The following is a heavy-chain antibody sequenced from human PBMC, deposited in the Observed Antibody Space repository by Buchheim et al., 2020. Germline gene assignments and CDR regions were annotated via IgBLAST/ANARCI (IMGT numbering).Heavy chain of an antibody. Sequence: QVQLVESGGGVVQPGRSLRLSCAASGFTFSSYAMHWVRQAPGKGLEWVAVISYDGSNKYYADSVKGRFTISRDNSKKTLYLQMNSLRAEDTAVYYCARSEYSSSSPPGNWFDPWGQGTL. CDR1: GFTFSSYA. V-gene: IGHV3-30-3*01. D-gene: IGHD6-6*01. CDR3: ARSEYSSSSPPGNWFDP. J-gene: IGHJ5*02. CDR2: ISYDGSNK.